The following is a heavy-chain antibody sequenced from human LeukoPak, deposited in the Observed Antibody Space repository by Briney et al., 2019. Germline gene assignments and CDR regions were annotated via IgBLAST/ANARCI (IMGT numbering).Heavy chain of an antibody. D-gene: IGHD3-10*01. J-gene: IGHJ6*02. CDR1: GFTFSSYG. Sequence: GRSLRLSCAASGFTFSSYGMHWVRQAPGKGLEWVAVIWYDGSNKYYTDSVKGRFTISTDKSNNQMYLQMNSLRAEHTAVYYCARDREALLWFASPASYYYYGMDVWGQGNTVPVSS. CDR2: IWYDGSNK. V-gene: IGHV3-33*01. CDR3: ARDREALLWFASPASYYYYGMDV.